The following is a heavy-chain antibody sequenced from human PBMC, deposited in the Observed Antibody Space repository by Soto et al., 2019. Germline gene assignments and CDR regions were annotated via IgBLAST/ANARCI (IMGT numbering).Heavy chain of an antibody. CDR3: ARQAPLAVAKSFDN. V-gene: IGHV2-5*02. CDR1: GFSLSTTEVG. Sequence: QITLKESGPTLVKPTQTLTLTCTFSGFSLSTTEVGVAWIRQPPGKALECLALIYWDDDKRYSPSLKSRLTIPKDTSKNQVVLTMTNMDPVDTATYYCARQAPLAVAKSFDNWGQGTLVTVSS. CDR2: IYWDDDK. D-gene: IGHD6-13*01. J-gene: IGHJ4*02.